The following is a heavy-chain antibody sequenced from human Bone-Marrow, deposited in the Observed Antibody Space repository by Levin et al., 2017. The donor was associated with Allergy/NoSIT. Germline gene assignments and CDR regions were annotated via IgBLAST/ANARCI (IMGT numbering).Heavy chain of an antibody. CDR3: ARHAGPIHLWLMDY. V-gene: IGHV4-59*08. D-gene: IGHD5-18*01. CDR2: VYYSGST. CDR1: GGSISTYY. Sequence: ESLKISCTVSGGSISTYYWSWIRQPPGKGLEWIGYVYYSGSTNYTPSLKSRVTMSVDTSKNHYSRKLSSVTAADTALYYCARHAGPIHLWLMDYWGQGTLVTVSS. J-gene: IGHJ4*02.